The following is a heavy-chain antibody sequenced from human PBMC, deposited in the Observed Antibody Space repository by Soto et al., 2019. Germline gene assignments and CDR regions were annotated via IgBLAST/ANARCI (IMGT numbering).Heavy chain of an antibody. CDR3: ARVWGGAFDI. Sequence: SETLSLTCTVSGGSMSASSYSWGWVRQTPWKDLEWIGYIYYSGSTNYNPSLKSRVTISVDTSKNQFSLKLSSVTAADTAVYYCARVWGGAFDIWGQGTMVT. CDR2: IYYSGST. J-gene: IGHJ3*02. D-gene: IGHD3-10*01. V-gene: IGHV4-61*05. CDR1: GGSMSASSYS.